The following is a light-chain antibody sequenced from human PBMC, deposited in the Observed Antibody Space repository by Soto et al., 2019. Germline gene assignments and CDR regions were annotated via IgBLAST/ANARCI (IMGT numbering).Light chain of an antibody. Sequence: IVMTQSPATLSVSPGERATLSCRASQSVSSNLAWYQQQPGQAPRLLIYGASTRANGIPARFSGSGSGTEFTLTISSLQSEDFAVYYCQQYNNWPPWTFGQGTKVEIK. CDR2: GAS. J-gene: IGKJ1*01. V-gene: IGKV3-15*01. CDR1: QSVSSN. CDR3: QQYNNWPPWT.